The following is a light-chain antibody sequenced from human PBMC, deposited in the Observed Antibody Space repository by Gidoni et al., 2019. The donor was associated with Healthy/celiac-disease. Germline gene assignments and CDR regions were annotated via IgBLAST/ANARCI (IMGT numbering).Light chain of an antibody. V-gene: IGLV2-14*03. CDR3: SSYTSSSTWV. CDR2: DVS. Sequence: QSARPQPASVSGAPGQSITIASTGASSDVGGYNYVSWYQQHPGKAPKLMIYDVSNRPSGVSNRFSGSKSGSTGSLTISALQAEDEADYYCSSYTSSSTWVVGTGTKVTV. J-gene: IGLJ1*01. CDR1: SSDVGGYNY.